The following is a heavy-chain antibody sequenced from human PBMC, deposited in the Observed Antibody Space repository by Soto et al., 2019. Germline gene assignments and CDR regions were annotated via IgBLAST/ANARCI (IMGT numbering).Heavy chain of an antibody. J-gene: IGHJ4*02. Sequence: LRLSCAASGFTFSSYGMHWVRQAPGKGLEWVAVISYDGSNKYYADSVKGRFTISRDNSKNTLYLQMNSLRAEDTAVYYCAKYYYDSSGMYWGQGTLVTVSS. CDR3: AKYYYDSSGMY. CDR1: GFTFSSYG. CDR2: ISYDGSNK. D-gene: IGHD3-22*01. V-gene: IGHV3-30*18.